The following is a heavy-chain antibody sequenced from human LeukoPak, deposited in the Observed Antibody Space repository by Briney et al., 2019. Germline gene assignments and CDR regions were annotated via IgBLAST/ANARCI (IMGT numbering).Heavy chain of an antibody. CDR1: GYTFTGYY. CDR2: IIPIFGTA. CDR3: ARTYYYDSSGYYLDY. V-gene: IGHV1-69*05. Sequence: SVKVSCXASGYTFTGYYMHWVRQARGQGLEWMGRIIPIFGTANYAQKFQGRVTITTDESTSTAYMELSSLRSEDTAVYYCARTYYYDSSGYYLDYWGQGTLVTVSS. D-gene: IGHD3-22*01. J-gene: IGHJ4*02.